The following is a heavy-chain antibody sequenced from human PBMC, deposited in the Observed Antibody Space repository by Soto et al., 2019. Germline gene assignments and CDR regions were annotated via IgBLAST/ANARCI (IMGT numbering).Heavy chain of an antibody. J-gene: IGHJ6*03. V-gene: IGHV3-23*01. CDR3: AKVPSHYYYYYMDV. Sequence: GSLRLSCAASGFTFSSYAMSWVRQAPGKGLEWVSAISGSGGSTYYADSVKGRFTISRDNSKNTLYLQMNSLRAEDTAVYYCAKVPSHYYYYYMDVWGKGTTVTVSS. CDR2: ISGSGGST. CDR1: GFTFSSYA.